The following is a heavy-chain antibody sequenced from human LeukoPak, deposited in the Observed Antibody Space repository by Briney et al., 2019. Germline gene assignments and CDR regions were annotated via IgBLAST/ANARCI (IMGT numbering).Heavy chain of an antibody. CDR3: ARDQRSGSSSWLIVDYCGMDV. CDR2: ISSSSSYI. J-gene: IGHJ6*02. CDR1: GFTFSSYS. Sequence: GGSLRLSCAASGFTFSSYSMNWVRQAPGKGLEWVSSISSSSSYIYYADSVKGRFTISRDNAKNSLYLQMNSLRAEDTAVYYCARDQRSGSSSWLIVDYCGMDVWGQGTTVTVSS. V-gene: IGHV3-21*01. D-gene: IGHD6-6*01.